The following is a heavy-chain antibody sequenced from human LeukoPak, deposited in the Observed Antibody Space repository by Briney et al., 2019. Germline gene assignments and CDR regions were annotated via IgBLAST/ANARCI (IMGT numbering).Heavy chain of an antibody. J-gene: IGHJ4*02. CDR1: GFTFSSYV. Sequence: GGSLRLSCAASGFTFSSYVMSWVRQAPGKGLEWVSGISTSGGSTYYTDSVKGRFTISTDNSKNTLYLQMNSLRAEDTAVYYCAKDLSGSYYPDVDYWGQGTLVTVSS. CDR2: ISTSGGST. V-gene: IGHV3-23*01. CDR3: AKDLSGSYYPDVDY. D-gene: IGHD1-26*01.